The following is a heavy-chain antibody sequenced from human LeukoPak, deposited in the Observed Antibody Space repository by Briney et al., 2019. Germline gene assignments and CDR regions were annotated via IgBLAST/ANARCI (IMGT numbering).Heavy chain of an antibody. J-gene: IGHJ3*02. Sequence: PGGSLRLSCAASGFTFSSYWMSWVRQAPGKGLEWVANIKQDGSEKYYVDSVKGRFTISRDNAKNSLYLQMNSLRAEDTAVYYCARIYYDILTGYSNDALDIWGQGTMVTVSS. V-gene: IGHV3-7*04. CDR1: GFTFSSYW. CDR2: IKQDGSEK. D-gene: IGHD3-9*01. CDR3: ARIYYDILTGYSNDALDI.